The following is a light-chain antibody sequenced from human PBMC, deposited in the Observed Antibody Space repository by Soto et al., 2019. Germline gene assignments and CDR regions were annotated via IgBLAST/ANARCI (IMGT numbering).Light chain of an antibody. CDR1: QSVSSY. Sequence: EIVLTQSPATLSLSPGERATLSCRASQSVSSYLAWYQQKPGQAPRLLIYDASNRATGIPARFSGSGSGTDLTLTISSLEPEDFAVYYCQQRTFGQGTKVDIX. CDR3: QQRT. J-gene: IGKJ1*01. CDR2: DAS. V-gene: IGKV3-11*01.